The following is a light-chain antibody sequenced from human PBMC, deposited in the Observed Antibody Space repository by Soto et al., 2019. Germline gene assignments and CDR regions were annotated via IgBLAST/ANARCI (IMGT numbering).Light chain of an antibody. Sequence: QSVLTQPPSASGTPGQRVTISCSGSSSNIGGNAVNWYQQLPGTAPKLLIYSDNRRPSGVPDRFSGSKSDTSASLAISGLQSEDEADYYCATWDDSLNGYVFATGTRSPS. CDR1: SSNIGGNA. CDR3: ATWDDSLNGYV. V-gene: IGLV1-44*01. J-gene: IGLJ1*01. CDR2: SDN.